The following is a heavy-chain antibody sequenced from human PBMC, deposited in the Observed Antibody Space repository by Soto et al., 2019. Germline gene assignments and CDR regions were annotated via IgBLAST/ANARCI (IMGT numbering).Heavy chain of an antibody. J-gene: IGHJ4*02. CDR1: GFTFDDYA. CDR2: ISWDSGRI. Sequence: EVQLVESGGGLVQPGRSLRLSCEASGFTFDDYAMHWLRQAPGKGLEWVSGISWDSGRIVYADSVKGRFTISRDNVKNALFLQMNSLRFEDTAFYFCSRDGDFNGGTSYLFEYWGQGALVTVSS. CDR3: SRDGDFNGGTSYLFEY. V-gene: IGHV3-9*01. D-gene: IGHD2-15*01.